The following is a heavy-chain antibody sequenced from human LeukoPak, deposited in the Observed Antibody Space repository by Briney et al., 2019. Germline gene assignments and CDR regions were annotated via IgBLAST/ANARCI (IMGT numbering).Heavy chain of an antibody. V-gene: IGHV3-66*01. Sequence: GGSLRLSCAASGFTVSSNCMSWVRQAPGKGLEWVSVIYSGGSTYYADSVKGRFTLSRDKSKNTLYLQMNSLRAEDTAVYYCAKDQVDWGQGTLVTVSS. CDR2: IYSGGST. CDR3: AKDQVD. CDR1: GFTVSSNC. J-gene: IGHJ4*02.